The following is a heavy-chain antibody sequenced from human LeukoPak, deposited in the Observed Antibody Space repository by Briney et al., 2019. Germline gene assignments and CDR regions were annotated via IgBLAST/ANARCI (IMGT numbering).Heavy chain of an antibody. V-gene: IGHV1-8*01. J-gene: IGHJ4*02. CDR2: MNPNSGNT. CDR1: GYTFTSYD. CDR3: ARGDDILTGYSFDC. D-gene: IGHD3-9*01. Sequence: ASVKVSCKASGYTFTSYDINWVRQATGQGLEWMGWMNPNSGNTGYAQKFQGRVTMTRNTSISTAYMELSSLRSEDTAVYYCARGDDILTGYSFDCWGQGTLVTVSS.